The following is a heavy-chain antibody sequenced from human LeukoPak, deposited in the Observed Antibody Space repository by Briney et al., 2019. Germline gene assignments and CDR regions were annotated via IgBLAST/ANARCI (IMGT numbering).Heavy chain of an antibody. D-gene: IGHD4-17*01. CDR3: ARDYGDYEAFDI. J-gene: IGHJ3*02. CDR1: GGTFSSYA. CDR2: IIPIFGTA. Sequence: GASVKVSCKASGGTFSSYAISWVRQAPGQGLEWMGGIIPIFGTANYARKFQGRVTITADESTSTAYMELSSLRSEDTAVYYCARDYGDYEAFDIWGQGTMVTVSS. V-gene: IGHV1-69*13.